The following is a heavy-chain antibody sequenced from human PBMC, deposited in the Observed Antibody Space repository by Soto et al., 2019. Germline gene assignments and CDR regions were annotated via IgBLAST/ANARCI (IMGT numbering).Heavy chain of an antibody. J-gene: IGHJ4*02. Sequence: GESLKISCKGSGYTFTNYWIGWVRQMPGEGLEWMGIIYPGDSDTRYSPSFQGQVTISADKSFSTAYLQWSSLRASDTAMYFCARQRLAAAGLFDYWGQGTLITVSS. CDR3: ARQRLAAAGLFDY. CDR1: GYTFTNYW. V-gene: IGHV5-51*01. D-gene: IGHD6-13*01. CDR2: IYPGDSDT.